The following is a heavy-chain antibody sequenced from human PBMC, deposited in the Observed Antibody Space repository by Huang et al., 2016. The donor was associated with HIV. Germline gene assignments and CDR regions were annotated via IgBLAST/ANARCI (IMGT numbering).Heavy chain of an antibody. D-gene: IGHD4-17*01. CDR1: GGSISRSSYY. J-gene: IGHJ6*03. V-gene: IGHV4-39*01. Sequence: QLQLQESGPGLVKPSETLSLTCTVSGGSISRSSYYWGWFRQSPGKGLEWIGSIYYIGNGYYNPSLKSRVTMSVDRSSNQFSLKMHSVTAADTAVYYCASRTTVTTTSNYHYFYMDVWGKGTTVIVSS. CDR2: IYYIGNG. CDR3: ASRTTVTTTSNYHYFYMDV.